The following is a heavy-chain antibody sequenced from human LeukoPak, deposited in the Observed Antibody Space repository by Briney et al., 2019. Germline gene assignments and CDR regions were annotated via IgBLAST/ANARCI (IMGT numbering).Heavy chain of an antibody. J-gene: IGHJ3*02. CDR2: IIPILGIA. Sequence: SVKVSCKASGGTSSSYAISWVRQAPGQGLEWMGRIIPILGIANYAQKFQGRVTITADKSTSTAYMELSSLRSEDTAVYYCARDDRVSAFDIWGQGTMVTVSS. CDR1: GGTSSSYA. V-gene: IGHV1-69*04. D-gene: IGHD6-13*01. CDR3: ARDDRVSAFDI.